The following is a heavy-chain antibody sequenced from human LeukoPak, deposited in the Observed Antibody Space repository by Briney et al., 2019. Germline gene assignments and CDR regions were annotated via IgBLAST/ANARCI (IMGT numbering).Heavy chain of an antibody. Sequence: SETLSLTCTVSGGSISSYYWSWIRQPPGKGLEWIGYIYHSGSTNYNPSLKSRVTISVDTSKNQFSLKLSSVTAADTAVYYCARHGGPYSYDSSGPGDYWGQGTLVTVSS. D-gene: IGHD3-22*01. CDR1: GGSISSYY. V-gene: IGHV4-59*08. J-gene: IGHJ4*02. CDR2: IYHSGST. CDR3: ARHGGPYSYDSSGPGDY.